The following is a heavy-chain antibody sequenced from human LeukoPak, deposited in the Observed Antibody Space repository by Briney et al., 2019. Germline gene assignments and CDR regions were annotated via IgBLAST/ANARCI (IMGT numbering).Heavy chain of an antibody. V-gene: IGHV1-18*01. D-gene: IGHD6-6*01. J-gene: IGHJ6*02. CDR1: GYTFTSYG. CDR3: ARVAARPFRAYYYYGMDV. CDR2: ICAYNGNT. Sequence: ASVKVSCKASGYTFTSYGISWVRQAPGQGLEWMGWICAYNGNTNYAQKLQGRVTKTTNTSTSTAYMELRSLRSDDTAVYYCARVAARPFRAYYYYGMDVWGQGTTVTVSS.